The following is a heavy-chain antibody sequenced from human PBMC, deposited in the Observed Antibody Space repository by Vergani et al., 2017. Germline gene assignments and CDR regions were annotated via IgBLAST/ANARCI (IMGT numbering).Heavy chain of an antibody. CDR2: ISSSSSYI. CDR1: GGSVSSGSYY. V-gene: IGHV3-21*01. Sequence: VQLQQWGAGLLKPSETLSLTCTVSGGSVSSGSYYWSWIRQPPGKGLEWVSSISSSSSYIYYADSVKGRFTISRDNAKNSLYLQMNSLRAEDTAVYYCARDSHSSGWEEGFDYWGQGTLVTVSS. CDR3: ARDSHSSGWEEGFDY. D-gene: IGHD6-19*01. J-gene: IGHJ4*02.